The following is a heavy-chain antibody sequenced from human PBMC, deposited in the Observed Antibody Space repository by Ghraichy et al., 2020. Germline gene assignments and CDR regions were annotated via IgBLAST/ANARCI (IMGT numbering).Heavy chain of an antibody. CDR3: ARDLQNYHDSSGSS. D-gene: IGHD3-22*01. Sequence: LSLTCAASGFIFSTSNMNWVRQAPGKGLEWVSYISTSSSAIYYADSVRGQFTISRDNAKNSLYLQMNSLRDEDTAVYYCARDLQNYHDSSGSSWGQGTLVTVSS. CDR2: ISTSSSAI. V-gene: IGHV3-48*02. CDR1: GFIFSTSN. J-gene: IGHJ4*02.